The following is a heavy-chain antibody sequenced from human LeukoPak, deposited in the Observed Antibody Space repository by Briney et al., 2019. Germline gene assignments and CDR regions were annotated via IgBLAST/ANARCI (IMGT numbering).Heavy chain of an antibody. V-gene: IGHV3-48*03. D-gene: IGHD2-2*01. Sequence: PGGSLRLSCAASGFTFSSYEMNWVRQAPGKGLEWVSYISSSGSTIYYADSVKGRFTISRDNAENSLYLQMNSLRAEDTAVYYCARDCSTSCYAAEDFDYWGQGTLVTVSS. CDR1: GFTFSSYE. J-gene: IGHJ4*02. CDR3: ARDCSTSCYAAEDFDY. CDR2: ISSSGSTI.